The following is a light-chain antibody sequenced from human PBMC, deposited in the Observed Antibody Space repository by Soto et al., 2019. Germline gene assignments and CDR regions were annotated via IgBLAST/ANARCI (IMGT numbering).Light chain of an antibody. CDR1: SGHSSYI. CDR2: LEGSGSY. V-gene: IGLV4-60*02. Sequence: QSVLTQSSSASASLGSSVKLTCTLSSGHSSYIIAWHQQQPGKAPRSLMKLEGSGSYNKGSGVPDRFSGSSSGADRYLTISILQFEDEADYYCETWDSNTHTVFGGGTKLTVL. J-gene: IGLJ3*02. CDR3: ETWDSNTHTV.